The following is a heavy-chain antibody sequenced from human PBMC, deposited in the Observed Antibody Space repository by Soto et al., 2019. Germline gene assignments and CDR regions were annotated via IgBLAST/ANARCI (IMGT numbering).Heavy chain of an antibody. D-gene: IGHD1-20*01. CDR1: GYTFTSYA. Sequence: AXVKVSCKASGYTFTSYAIHWVRQAPGQRXXXXXXXXDXXXNTXXSKXXXXXXXIXXXKXXXTEYMEMRRLRSEETAVYYCARGLYNHSDYWGQGTLVNVSS. CDR3: ARGLYNHSDY. CDR2: XXDXXXNT. J-gene: IGHJ4*02. V-gene: IGHV1-3*01.